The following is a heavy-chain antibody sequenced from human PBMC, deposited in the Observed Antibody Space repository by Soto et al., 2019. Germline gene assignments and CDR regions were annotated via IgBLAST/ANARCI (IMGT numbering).Heavy chain of an antibody. CDR2: VYNTGGT. J-gene: IGHJ6*02. Sequence: QVQLQQSGPGLVKPSETLSLTCTVSSGPSSSHNWGWIRQSPGRGLEWIGYVYNTGGTSYNPSLKSRVTISADMFANHISLTLSFVTAADTAIYYCVRQGIGSLHGLVDVWGQGTTVSVSS. CDR3: VRQGIGSLHGLVDV. CDR1: SGPSSSHN. D-gene: IGHD1-26*01. V-gene: IGHV4-59*08.